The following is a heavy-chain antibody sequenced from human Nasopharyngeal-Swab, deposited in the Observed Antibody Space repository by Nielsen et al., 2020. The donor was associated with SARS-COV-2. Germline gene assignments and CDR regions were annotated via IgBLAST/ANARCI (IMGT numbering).Heavy chain of an antibody. V-gene: IGHV5-10-1*01. D-gene: IGHD4-17*01. J-gene: IGHJ1*01. CDR3: ARRGEYAEFFQD. Sequence: GESLKISCKGSGYSFTNYWIGWVRQMPGKGLEWMGRIDPSDSYTNYSPSFQGHVTISADKSISTAYLQWSSLKASDSAIYYCARRGEYAEFFQDWGQGTLVTVSS. CDR1: GYSFTNYW. CDR2: IDPSDSYT.